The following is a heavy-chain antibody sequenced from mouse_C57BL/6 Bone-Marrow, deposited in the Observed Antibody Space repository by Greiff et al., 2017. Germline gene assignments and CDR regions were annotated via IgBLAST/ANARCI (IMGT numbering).Heavy chain of an antibody. CDR3: AKDDYDLAWFAY. D-gene: IGHD2-4*01. CDR2: IYPGSGST. CDR1: GYTFTSYW. V-gene: IGHV1-55*01. J-gene: IGHJ3*01. Sequence: QVQLQQPGAELVKPGASVKMSFKASGYTFTSYWLTWVKPRPGQGLEWIGDIYPGSGSTNYNEKFKSKATLTVDTYSRTAYMQLSSLTSEDSAVYYCAKDDYDLAWFAYWGQGTLVTVSA.